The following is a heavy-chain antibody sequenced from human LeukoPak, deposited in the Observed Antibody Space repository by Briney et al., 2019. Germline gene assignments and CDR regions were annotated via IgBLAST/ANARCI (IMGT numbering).Heavy chain of an antibody. V-gene: IGHV5-51*01. CDR1: GYTFTNSW. D-gene: IGHD3-22*01. J-gene: IGHJ4*02. CDR3: ARQSLGRRAGYYYVQPDS. Sequence: GESLKISCKASGYTFTNSWIAWVRQMPGKGLEWLGIVFPGDAETRYLPSFQVRVTISVDRSISTAYLQWSSLNASDTAIYFCARQSLGRRAGYYYVQPDSWDLGTLFSVTS. CDR2: VFPGDAET.